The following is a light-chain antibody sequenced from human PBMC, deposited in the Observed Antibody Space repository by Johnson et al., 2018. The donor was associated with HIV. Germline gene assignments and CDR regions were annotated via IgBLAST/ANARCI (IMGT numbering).Light chain of an antibody. CDR2: ENN. CDR1: GSNIGNNY. V-gene: IGLV1-51*02. Sequence: QSVLTQPPSVSAAPGQKVTISCSGSGSNIGNNYVSWYQQLPGSAPKLLIYENNKRPSGIPDRFSGSKSGTSATLGITGLQTGDEAVYYCGTWDSSLSSYVFGTGTKFTVL. J-gene: IGLJ1*01. CDR3: GTWDSSLSSYV.